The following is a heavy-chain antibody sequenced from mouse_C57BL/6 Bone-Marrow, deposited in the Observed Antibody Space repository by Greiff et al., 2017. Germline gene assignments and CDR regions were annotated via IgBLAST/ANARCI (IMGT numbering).Heavy chain of an antibody. CDR2: IYPRSGNT. CDR3: ARCPWFAY. J-gene: IGHJ3*01. Sequence: QVHVKQSGAELARPGASVKLSCKASGYTFTSYGISWVKQRTGQGLEWIGEIYPRSGNTYYNEKFKGKATLTADKSSSTAYMELRSLTSEDSAVYFCARCPWFAYWGQGTLVTVSA. V-gene: IGHV1-81*01. CDR1: GYTFTSYG.